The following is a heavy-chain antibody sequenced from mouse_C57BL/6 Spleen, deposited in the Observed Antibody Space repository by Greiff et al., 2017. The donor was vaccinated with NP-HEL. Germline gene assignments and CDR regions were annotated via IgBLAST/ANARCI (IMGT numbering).Heavy chain of an antibody. CDR3: ARETTVGLDY. J-gene: IGHJ2*01. Sequence: VQLQQSGPELVKPGASVKISCKASGYAFSSSWMNWVKQRPGKGLEWIGRIYPGDGDTNYNGKFKGKATLTADKSSSTAYMQLSSLTSEDSAVYFCARETTVGLDYWGQGTTLTVSS. CDR1: GYAFSSSW. V-gene: IGHV1-82*01. CDR2: IYPGDGDT. D-gene: IGHD1-1*01.